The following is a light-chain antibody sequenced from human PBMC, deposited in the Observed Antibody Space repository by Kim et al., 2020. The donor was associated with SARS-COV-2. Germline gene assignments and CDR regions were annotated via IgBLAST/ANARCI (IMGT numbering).Light chain of an antibody. CDR3: QQYSSSWT. J-gene: IGKJ1*01. CDR1: HSVSTW. CDR2: EAS. Sequence: DIQVTQSPSTLSASVGDRITLTCRASHSVSTWLAWYQQKPGKAPKLLIYEASSLERGVPSRFSGSGSGTEFTLTISSLQPDDFATYFCQQYSSSWTFGQGTKVDIK. V-gene: IGKV1-5*03.